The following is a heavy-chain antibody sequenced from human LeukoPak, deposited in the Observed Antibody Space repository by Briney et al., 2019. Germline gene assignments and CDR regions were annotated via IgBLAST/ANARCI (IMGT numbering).Heavy chain of an antibody. CDR3: AGRVVPAARSLRSFDY. V-gene: IGHV1-24*01. CDR2: FDPEEGET. Sequence: ASVKVSCKASGYTFTGYYMHWVRQAPGQGLEWMGGFDPEEGETIYAQKFQGRVTMTQDTSTDTAYMELSSLRSEDTAVYYCAGRVVPAARSLRSFDYWGQGILVTVSS. D-gene: IGHD2-2*01. CDR1: GYTFTGYY. J-gene: IGHJ4*02.